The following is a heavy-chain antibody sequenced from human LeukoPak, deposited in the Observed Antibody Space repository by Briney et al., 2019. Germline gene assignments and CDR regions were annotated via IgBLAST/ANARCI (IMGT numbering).Heavy chain of an antibody. CDR1: GFTFSSYA. D-gene: IGHD3-3*01. CDR2: ISGSGGST. Sequence: PGGSLRLSCAASGFTFSSYAMSWVRQAPGKGLEWVSAISGSGGSTYYADSVKGRFTISRDNSKNTLYLQMNSLRAEDTAVYYCAKAVYYDFWSGYRDYWGQGTLVTVSS. V-gene: IGHV3-23*01. J-gene: IGHJ4*02. CDR3: AKAVYYDFWSGYRDY.